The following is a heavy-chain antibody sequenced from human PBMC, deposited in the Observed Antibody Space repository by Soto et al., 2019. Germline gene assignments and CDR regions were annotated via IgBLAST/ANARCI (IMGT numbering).Heavy chain of an antibody. CDR3: AVLHSAKAVAGPSTFDY. CDR2: ISWNSGSI. V-gene: IGHV3-9*01. Sequence: GGSLRLSCAASGFTFDDYAMHWVRQAPGKGLEWVSGISWNSGSIGYADSVKGRFTISRDNAKNSLYLQMNSLRAEDTALYYCAVLHSAKAVAGPSTFDYWGQGTLVTVSS. D-gene: IGHD6-19*01. J-gene: IGHJ4*02. CDR1: GFTFDDYA.